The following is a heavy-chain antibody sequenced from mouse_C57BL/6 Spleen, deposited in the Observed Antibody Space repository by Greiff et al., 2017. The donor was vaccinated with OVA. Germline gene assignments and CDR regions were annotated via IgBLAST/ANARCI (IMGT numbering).Heavy chain of an antibody. CDR3: ARYPGYYALDY. J-gene: IGHJ4*01. Sequence: VKLQQPGAELVMPGASVKLSCKASGYTFTSYWMHWVKQRPGQGLEWIGEIDPSDSYTNYNQKFKGKSTLTVDKSSSTAYMQLSSLTSEDSAVYYCARYPGYYALDYWGQGTSVTVSS. CDR1: GYTFTSYW. V-gene: IGHV1-69*01. CDR2: IDPSDSYT.